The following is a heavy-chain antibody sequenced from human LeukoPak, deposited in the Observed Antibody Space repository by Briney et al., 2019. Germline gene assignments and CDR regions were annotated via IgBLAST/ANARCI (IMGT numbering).Heavy chain of an antibody. CDR3: ARQVWFGEREFDY. Sequence: SETLSLTCTVSGGPISSYYWSWIRQPPGKGLEWIGYIYYSGSTNYNPSLKSRVTISVDTSKNQFSLKLSSVTAADTAVYYCARQVWFGEREFDYWGQGTLVTVSS. V-gene: IGHV4-59*08. CDR2: IYYSGST. D-gene: IGHD3-10*01. J-gene: IGHJ4*02. CDR1: GGPISSYY.